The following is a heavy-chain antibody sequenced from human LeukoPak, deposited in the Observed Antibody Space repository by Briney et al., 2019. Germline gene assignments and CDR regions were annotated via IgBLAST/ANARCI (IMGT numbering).Heavy chain of an antibody. D-gene: IGHD4-23*01. CDR2: IYHSGST. J-gene: IGHJ4*02. CDR3: ARNGGNSDVDD. CDR1: GGSITGTNW. V-gene: IGHV4-4*02. Sequence: SGTLSLTCAVSGGSITGTNWRSWVRQPPGKGLEWIGEIYHSGSTNYNSSLKSRVTLSVDKSKNQFSLKLSSVTAADTAVYYCARNGGNSDVDDWGQGTLVTVSS.